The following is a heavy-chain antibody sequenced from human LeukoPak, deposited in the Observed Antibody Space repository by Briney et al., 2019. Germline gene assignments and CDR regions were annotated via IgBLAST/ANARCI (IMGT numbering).Heavy chain of an antibody. CDR3: ARDRRTGGLHFDY. V-gene: IGHV3-7*01. J-gene: IGHJ4*02. Sequence: PGGSLRLSCAASGFIFSTYWMTWVRQAPGKGLEWVANINQDGSEEYYVDSVKGRFTISRDNARNSLYLQMNSLRAEDTAVYYCARDRRTGGLHFDYWGQGILVTVSS. CDR1: GFIFSTYW. CDR2: INQDGSEE. D-gene: IGHD4-11*01.